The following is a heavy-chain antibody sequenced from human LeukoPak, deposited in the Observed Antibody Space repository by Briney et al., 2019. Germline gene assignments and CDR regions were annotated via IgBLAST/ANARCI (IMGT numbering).Heavy chain of an antibody. CDR2: INHSGST. CDR1: GGSFSGYY. J-gene: IGHJ6*02. CDR3: ARLITISGVVPRGMDV. Sequence: PSETLSLTCAVYGGSFSGYYWSWIRQPPGKGLEWIGEINHSGSTNYNPSLKSRVTISVDTSKNQFSLKLSSVTAADTAVYYCARLITISGVVPRGMDVWGQGTTVTVSS. D-gene: IGHD3-3*01. V-gene: IGHV4-34*01.